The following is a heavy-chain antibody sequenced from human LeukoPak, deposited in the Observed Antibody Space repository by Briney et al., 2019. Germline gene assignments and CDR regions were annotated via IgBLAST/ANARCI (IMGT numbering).Heavy chain of an antibody. CDR1: GFTFSSYS. D-gene: IGHD4-11*01. CDR2: ISSSSSYI. CDR3: ARMTTVTNRYDAFDI. Sequence: GGSLRLSCAASGFTFSSYSMNWVRQAPGKGLEWVSSISSSSSYIYYADSVKGRFTISRDNAKNSLYLQMNSLRAEDTAVYYCARMTTVTNRYDAFDIWGQGTMVTVSS. J-gene: IGHJ3*02. V-gene: IGHV3-21*01.